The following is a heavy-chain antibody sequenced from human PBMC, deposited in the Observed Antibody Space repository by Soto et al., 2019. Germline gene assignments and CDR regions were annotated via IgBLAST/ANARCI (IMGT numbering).Heavy chain of an antibody. CDR3: GTWPSRHWFDD. V-gene: IGHV5-51*01. CDR2: LHCGHSSS. D-gene: IGHD2-2*01. J-gene: IGHJ4*02. Sequence: PGPAQKMTSKGCRPIFSTYPIGGVRQMPGTGLALVGILHCGHSSSTDSPFFQVHVTISVDESINTAYLQWSSLNASDTAFYYCGTWPSRHWFDDWGQGALVTV. CDR1: RPIFSTYP.